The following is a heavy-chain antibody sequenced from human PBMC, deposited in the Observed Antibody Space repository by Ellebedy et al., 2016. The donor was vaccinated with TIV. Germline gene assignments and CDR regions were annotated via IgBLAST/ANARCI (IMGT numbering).Heavy chain of an antibody. CDR2: ISGSGGST. CDR1: GFTFSSYA. V-gene: IGHV3-23*01. Sequence: GGSLRLSXAASGFTFSSYAMSWVRQAPGRRLEWVSAISGSGGSTHYVDSVRGRFTISRDNSKNTLYLQMTSLRAGDTAVYYCARAPTAIFAHFYYYYYYMDVWGKGTTVTVSS. D-gene: IGHD2-21*02. CDR3: ARAPTAIFAHFYYYYYYMDV. J-gene: IGHJ6*03.